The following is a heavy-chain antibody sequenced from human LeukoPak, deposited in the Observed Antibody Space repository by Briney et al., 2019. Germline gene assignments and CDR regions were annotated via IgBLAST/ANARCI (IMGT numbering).Heavy chain of an antibody. CDR1: GFTFSSYG. J-gene: IGHJ6*04. D-gene: IGHD3-10*01. CDR3: AKDATMVRGARYYYYGMDV. CDR2: ISYDGSDK. Sequence: GGSLRLSCAASGFTFSSYGMHWVRQAPGKGLEWVAVISYDGSDKYYADSVKGRFTISRDNSKNTLYLQMNSLRAEDTAVYYCAKDATMVRGARYYYYGMDVWGKGTTVTVSS. V-gene: IGHV3-30*18.